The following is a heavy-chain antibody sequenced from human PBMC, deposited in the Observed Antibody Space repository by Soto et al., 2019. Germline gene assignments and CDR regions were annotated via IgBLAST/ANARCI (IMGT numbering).Heavy chain of an antibody. J-gene: IGHJ6*02. CDR2: IWYDGSNK. CDR3: ARESAAAAPYGMDV. Sequence: LGGSLRLSCAASGFTFNSYGMHWVRQAPGKGLEWVAVIWYDGSNKYYADSVKGRFTISRDNSKNTLYLQMNSLRAEDTAVYYCARESAAAAPYGMDVWGQGTTVTVSS. D-gene: IGHD6-13*01. V-gene: IGHV3-33*01. CDR1: GFTFNSYG.